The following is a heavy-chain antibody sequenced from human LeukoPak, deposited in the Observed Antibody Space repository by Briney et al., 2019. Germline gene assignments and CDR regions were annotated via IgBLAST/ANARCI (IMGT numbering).Heavy chain of an antibody. CDR3: ARDLSSHYCSSTSCPGDRGEGIFDY. Sequence: ASVKVSCKASGYTFTSYGIIWVRQAPGQGLEWMGWISAYNGNTNYAQKLQGRVTMTTDTSTSTAYMELRSLRSDDTAVYYCARDLSSHYCSSTSCPGDRGEGIFDYWGRGTLVTVSS. CDR1: GYTFTSYG. J-gene: IGHJ4*02. CDR2: ISAYNGNT. D-gene: IGHD2-2*01. V-gene: IGHV1-18*01.